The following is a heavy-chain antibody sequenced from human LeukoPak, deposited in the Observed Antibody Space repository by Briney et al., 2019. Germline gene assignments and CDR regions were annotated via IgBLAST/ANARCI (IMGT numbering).Heavy chain of an antibody. CDR3: ARPPLGMGDAFDI. V-gene: IGHV4-39*07. CDR1: GGSISSSSYY. Sequence: PSETLSLTCTVSGGSISSSSYYWGWIRQPPGKGLEWIGSIYYSGSTYYNPSLKSRVTISVDTSKNQFSLKLSSVTAADTAVYYCARPPLGMGDAFDIWGQGTMVTVSS. CDR2: IYYSGST. D-gene: IGHD7-27*01. J-gene: IGHJ3*02.